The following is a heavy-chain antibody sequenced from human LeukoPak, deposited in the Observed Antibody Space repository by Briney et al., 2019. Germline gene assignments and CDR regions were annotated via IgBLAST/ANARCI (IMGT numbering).Heavy chain of an antibody. CDR1: GASISRGSYY. J-gene: IGHJ6*03. CDR2: ICTSGDT. V-gene: IGHV4-61*02. D-gene: IGHD2-2*01. CDR3: ARESCNGASCFRAEGFYYFYMDV. Sequence: SQTLSLTCSVSGASISRGSYYWSWIRQPAGKGLEWIGRICTSGDTNYNPSLASRVTISVDTSQNQLSLRLTSVTVADTAIYYCARESCNGASCFRAEGFYYFYMDVWGKGTTVTVSS.